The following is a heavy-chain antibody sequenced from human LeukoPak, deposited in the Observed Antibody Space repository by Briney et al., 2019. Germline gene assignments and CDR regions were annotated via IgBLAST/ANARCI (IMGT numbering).Heavy chain of an antibody. J-gene: IGHJ3*02. Sequence: PGGSLRLSCAASGFTLNSYTMNWVRQLPGKGLEWVSVIYSGGSTYYADSVKGRFTISRDNSKNTLYLQMNSLRAEDTAVYYCARGGGIQLWSDAFDIWGQGTVVTVSS. D-gene: IGHD5-18*01. CDR2: IYSGGST. V-gene: IGHV3-66*01. CDR1: GFTLNSYT. CDR3: ARGGGIQLWSDAFDI.